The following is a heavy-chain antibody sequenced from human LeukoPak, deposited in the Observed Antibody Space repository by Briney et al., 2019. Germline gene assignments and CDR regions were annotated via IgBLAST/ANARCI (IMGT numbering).Heavy chain of an antibody. Sequence: SETLSLTCTVPDGSVSSSFWNWVRQPPGKGLEWIAYIHTSGSTNYNPAFKSRVTLSVDTSKSQFSLRLNSVTASDTAVYYCANSYDGKIVPFDNWGQGTLVTVSS. J-gene: IGHJ4*02. CDR2: IHTSGST. CDR3: ANSYDGKIVPFDN. D-gene: IGHD4-23*01. CDR1: DGSVSSSF. V-gene: IGHV4-4*09.